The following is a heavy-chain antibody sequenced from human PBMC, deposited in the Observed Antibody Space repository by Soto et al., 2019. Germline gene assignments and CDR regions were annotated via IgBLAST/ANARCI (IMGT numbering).Heavy chain of an antibody. Sequence: SETLSLTCTVSGGSISSYYWSWIRQPPGKGLEWIGYIYYSGSTNYNPSLKSRVTISVDTSKNQFSLKLSSVTAADTAVYYCARGVVPAAKNYYYGMDVRGQGTTVTVSS. D-gene: IGHD2-2*01. CDR1: GGSISSYY. CDR3: ARGVVPAAKNYYYGMDV. CDR2: IYYSGST. V-gene: IGHV4-59*08. J-gene: IGHJ6*02.